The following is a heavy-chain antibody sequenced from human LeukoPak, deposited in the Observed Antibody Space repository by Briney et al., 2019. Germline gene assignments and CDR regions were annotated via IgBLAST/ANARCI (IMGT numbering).Heavy chain of an antibody. D-gene: IGHD5-12*01. J-gene: IGHJ4*02. Sequence: GASVKVSCKASGYTFTSYDINWARQATGQGLEWMGWMNPNSGNTGYAQKFQGRVTMTRNTSISTAYMELSSLRSEDTAVYYCARGRIVATSTSLAIYWGQGTLVTVSS. CDR2: MNPNSGNT. CDR3: ARGRIVATSTSLAIY. V-gene: IGHV1-8*01. CDR1: GYTFTSYD.